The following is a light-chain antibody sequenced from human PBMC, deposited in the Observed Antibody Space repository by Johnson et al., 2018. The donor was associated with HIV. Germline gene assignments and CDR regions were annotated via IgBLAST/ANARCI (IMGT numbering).Light chain of an antibody. CDR3: GTWDSSLSAVYV. CDR1: SSNIGNNY. J-gene: IGLJ1*01. Sequence: QSVLTQPPSVSAAPGQKVTISCSGSSSNIGNNYVSWYQQLPGTAPKLLIYDNNKRPSGIPDRFSGSKSGTSATLGLTGLQTGDEADYYCGTWDSSLSAVYVFGTGTKVTVL. V-gene: IGLV1-51*01. CDR2: DNN.